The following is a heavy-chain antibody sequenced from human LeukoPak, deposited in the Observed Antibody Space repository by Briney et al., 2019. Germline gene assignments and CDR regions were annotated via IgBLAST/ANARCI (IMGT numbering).Heavy chain of an antibody. D-gene: IGHD5-24*01. CDR1: GFTFSSYG. V-gene: IGHV3-23*01. Sequence: GGTLRLSCAASGFTFSSYGMSWVRQAPGKGLEWVSAISGSGGSTYYADSVKGRFTISRDNSKNTLYLQMNSLRTEDTAVYYCAKDRWLQGYFDYWGQGTLVTVSS. J-gene: IGHJ4*02. CDR3: AKDRWLQGYFDY. CDR2: ISGSGGST.